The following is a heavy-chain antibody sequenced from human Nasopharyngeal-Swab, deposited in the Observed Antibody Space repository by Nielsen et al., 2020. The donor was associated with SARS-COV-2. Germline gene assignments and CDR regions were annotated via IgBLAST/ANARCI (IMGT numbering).Heavy chain of an antibody. CDR1: GGSISSGGYY. D-gene: IGHD6-19*01. CDR3: ARQSRSRSGWLPPSDY. Sequence: LRLSCTVSGGSISSGGYYWSWIRQHPGKGLEWIGYIYYSGSTYYNPSLKSRVTISVDTSKNQFSLKLSSVTAADTAVYYCARQSRSRSGWLPPSDYWGQGTLVTVSS. J-gene: IGHJ4*02. V-gene: IGHV4-31*03. CDR2: IYYSGST.